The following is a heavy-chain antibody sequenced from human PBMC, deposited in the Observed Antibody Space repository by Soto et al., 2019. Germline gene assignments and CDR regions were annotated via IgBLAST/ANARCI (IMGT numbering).Heavy chain of an antibody. CDR1: GYIFVNYG. CDR3: VMVDNYVTPTPQDV. Sequence: QVQLVQSGDEVKKPGASVKVSCKASGYIFVNYGIAWVRQAPGQGLEWMGWISPYTGNTHSATKVQGRLTMTTDTSTSTAYMDVGSLTSDDTAVYYCVMVDNYVTPTPQDVWGQATTVTVSS. V-gene: IGHV1-18*01. CDR2: ISPYTGNT. J-gene: IGHJ6*02. D-gene: IGHD3-16*01.